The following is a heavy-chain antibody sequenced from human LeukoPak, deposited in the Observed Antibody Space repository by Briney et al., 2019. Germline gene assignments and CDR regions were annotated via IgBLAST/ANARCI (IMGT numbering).Heavy chain of an antibody. CDR2: ISANNGDT. V-gene: IGHV1-18*01. J-gene: IGHJ3*02. Sequence: GASVKVSCKASGYTFTSYGIALVRQAPGQGLQWMGWISANNGDTSYSQKLQGRVTMTTDTSTSTAYMELNSLRSDDTAVYYCARVIYGDYGDDVYEIWGQGTMVTVSS. D-gene: IGHD4-17*01. CDR1: GYTFTSYG. CDR3: ARVIYGDYGDDVYEI.